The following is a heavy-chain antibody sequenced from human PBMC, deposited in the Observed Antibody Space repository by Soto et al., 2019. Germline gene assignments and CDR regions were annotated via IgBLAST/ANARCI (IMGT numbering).Heavy chain of an antibody. CDR1: GGSISSYY. Sequence: PSETLSLTCTVSGGSISSYYWSWIRQPPGKGLEWIGYIYYSGSTNYNPSLKSRVTISVDTSKNQFSPKLSSVTAADTAVYYCARLVTRNFGFDYWGQGTMVTVSS. V-gene: IGHV4-59*01. D-gene: IGHD5-18*01. CDR2: IYYSGST. CDR3: ARLVTRNFGFDY. J-gene: IGHJ4*02.